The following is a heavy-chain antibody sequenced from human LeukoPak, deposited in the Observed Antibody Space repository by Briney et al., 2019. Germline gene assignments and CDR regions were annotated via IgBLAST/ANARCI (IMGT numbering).Heavy chain of an antibody. Sequence: GSLRLSCAASGFTFSNYAMHWVRQAPGKGLEYVSAISSNGGSTYYANSVKGRFTISRDNSKNTLYLQMGSLRAEDMAVYYCARVAYDYVWGSHDYWGQGTLVTVSS. D-gene: IGHD3-16*01. CDR2: ISSNGGST. CDR1: GFTFSNYA. J-gene: IGHJ4*02. CDR3: ARVAYDYVWGSHDY. V-gene: IGHV3-64*01.